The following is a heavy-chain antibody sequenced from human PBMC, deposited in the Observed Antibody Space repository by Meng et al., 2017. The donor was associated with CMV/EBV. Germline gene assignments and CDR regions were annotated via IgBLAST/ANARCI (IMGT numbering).Heavy chain of an antibody. Sequence: QRVQSGAGAKKPRASVKVACKASGYTFTGYYMHWVRQAPGQGLEWMGWINPNSGGTNYAQKFQGRVTMTRDTSISTAYMELSRLRSDDTAVYYCARGPLGEYSNYYAPWGQGTLVTVSS. CDR1: GYTFTGYY. D-gene: IGHD4-11*01. J-gene: IGHJ5*02. V-gene: IGHV1-2*02. CDR3: ARGPLGEYSNYYAP. CDR2: INPNSGGT.